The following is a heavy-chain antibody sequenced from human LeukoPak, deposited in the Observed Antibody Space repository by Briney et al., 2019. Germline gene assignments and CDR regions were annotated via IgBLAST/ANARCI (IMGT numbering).Heavy chain of an antibody. V-gene: IGHV4-30-4*08. Sequence: SETLSLTCTVSGGSISSGDYYWSWIRQPPGKGLEWIGYIYYSGSTYYNPSLKSRVTISVDTSKNQFSLKLSSVTAADTAVYYCARGALYYYDSSGYPTQGHFDYWGQGILVTVSS. D-gene: IGHD3-22*01. CDR1: GGSISSGDYY. CDR3: ARGALYYYDSSGYPTQGHFDY. J-gene: IGHJ4*02. CDR2: IYYSGST.